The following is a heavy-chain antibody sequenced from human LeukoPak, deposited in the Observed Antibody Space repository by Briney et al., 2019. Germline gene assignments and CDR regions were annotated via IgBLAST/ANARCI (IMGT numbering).Heavy chain of an antibody. CDR1: GLTFSRSA. D-gene: IGHD3-3*01. Sequence: GGSLRLSCAASGLTFSRSAMSWVRQAPGKGLEWVSAISGSGGSTYYADSVKGRFTISRDNSKNTLYLQMNSLRAEDTAVYYCAKVHLEWLLDDAFDIWGQGTMVTVSS. J-gene: IGHJ3*02. CDR2: ISGSGGST. V-gene: IGHV3-23*01. CDR3: AKVHLEWLLDDAFDI.